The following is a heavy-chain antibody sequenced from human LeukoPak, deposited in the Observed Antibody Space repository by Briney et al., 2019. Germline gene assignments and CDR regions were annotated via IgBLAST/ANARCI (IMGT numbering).Heavy chain of an antibody. CDR3: AKTMSKSSGFP. V-gene: IGHV3-23*01. D-gene: IGHD6-19*01. CDR1: GFTFSSYA. J-gene: IGHJ5*02. Sequence: GGSLRLSCAASGFTFSSYALSWVRQAPGKGLEWVSAISGSGGSTYYADSVKGRFTISRDNSKNTLYLQMNSLRAEDTAVYYCAKTMSKSSGFPWGQGTLVTVSS. CDR2: ISGSGGST.